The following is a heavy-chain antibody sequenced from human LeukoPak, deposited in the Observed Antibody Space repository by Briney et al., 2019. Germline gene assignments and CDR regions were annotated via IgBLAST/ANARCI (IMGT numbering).Heavy chain of an antibody. Sequence: PGGSLRLSCAASGFTFSSYAMHWVRHAPGKGLEWVAVISYDGSNKYYADSVRGRFTISRDNSKNTLYLQMNSLRAEDTVVYYCARDFRRFDFWGQGTMVTVSS. V-gene: IGHV3-30-3*01. CDR1: GFTFSSYA. CDR2: ISYDGSNK. J-gene: IGHJ3*01. CDR3: ARDFRRFDF.